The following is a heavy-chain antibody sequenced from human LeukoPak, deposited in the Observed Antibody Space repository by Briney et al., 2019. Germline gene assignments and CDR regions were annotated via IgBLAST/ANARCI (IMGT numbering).Heavy chain of an antibody. CDR1: GFTFSSYG. J-gene: IGHJ4*02. CDR2: ISYDGSNK. CDR3: AKDQGVAAASLDY. Sequence: GRSLRLSRAASGFTFSSYGMHWVRQAPGKGLEWVAVISYDGSNKYYADSVKGRFTISRDNSKNTLYLQMNSLRAEDTAVYYCAKDQGVAAASLDYWGQGTLVTVSS. V-gene: IGHV3-30*18. D-gene: IGHD6-13*01.